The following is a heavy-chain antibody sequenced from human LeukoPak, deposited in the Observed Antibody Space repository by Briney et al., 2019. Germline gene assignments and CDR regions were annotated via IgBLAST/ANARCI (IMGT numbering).Heavy chain of an antibody. CDR1: GGSISSGGYY. D-gene: IGHD5-18*01. J-gene: IGHJ4*02. Sequence: SQTLSLTCTVSGGSISSGGYYWSWIRQPPGRGLEWIGYIYYSGSTNYNPSLKSRVTISVDTSKNQFSLKLGSVTAADTAVYYCARADPGYSYGQYYFDYWGQGTLVTVSS. CDR2: IYYSGST. CDR3: ARADPGYSYGQYYFDY. V-gene: IGHV4-61*08.